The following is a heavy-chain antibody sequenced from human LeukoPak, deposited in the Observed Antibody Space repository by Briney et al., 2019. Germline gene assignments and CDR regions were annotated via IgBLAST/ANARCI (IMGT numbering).Heavy chain of an antibody. Sequence: GGSLRLSCAASGFTFSSYGMHWVRQAPGKGLEWVAVIWYDGSNKYYADSVKGRFTISRDNSKNTLYLQMNSLRAEDTAVYYCARDLVGATTFFKDWGQGTLVTVSS. CDR2: IWYDGSNK. CDR3: ARDLVGATTFFKD. D-gene: IGHD1-26*01. CDR1: GFTFSSYG. V-gene: IGHV3-33*01. J-gene: IGHJ4*02.